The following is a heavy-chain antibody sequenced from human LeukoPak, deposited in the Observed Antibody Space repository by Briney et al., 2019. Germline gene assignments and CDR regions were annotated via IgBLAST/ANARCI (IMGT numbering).Heavy chain of an antibody. V-gene: IGHV4-39*01. CDR2: GYYSGST. D-gene: IGHD4-17*01. Sequence: SETLSLTCGVSGGSITSTNYWTWIRQPPGKGLEWIGSGYYSGSTNYNPSLKSRVTISVDTSKRQFSLKLSSVTAADTAVYYCARLNGDHVYYFDYWGQGTLVTVSS. J-gene: IGHJ4*02. CDR1: GGSITSTNY. CDR3: ARLNGDHVYYFDY.